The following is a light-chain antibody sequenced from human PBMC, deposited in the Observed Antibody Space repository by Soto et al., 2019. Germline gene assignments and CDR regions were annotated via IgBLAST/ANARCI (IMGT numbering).Light chain of an antibody. J-gene: IGLJ1*01. CDR3: CSYAGSSTYV. CDR2: EVT. Sequence: ALTQPASVSGSPGQSITISCTGTSSDVGNYNLVSWYQQHPGKAPKLIIYEVTKRPSGVSNRFSGSKSGNTASLTISGLQAEDEADYSCCSYAGSSTYVFGSGTKLTVL. CDR1: SSDVGNYNL. V-gene: IGLV2-23*02.